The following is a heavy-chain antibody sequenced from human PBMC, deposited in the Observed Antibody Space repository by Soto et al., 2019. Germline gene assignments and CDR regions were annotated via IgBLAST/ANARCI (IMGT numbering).Heavy chain of an antibody. CDR3: ARDRRLRFLEWYFDY. J-gene: IGHJ4*02. Sequence: GSLRLSCAASGFTFSSYSMNWVRQAPGKGLEWVSYISSSSSTIYYADSVKGRFTISRDNAKNSLYLQMNSLRDEDTAVYYCARDRRLRFLEWYFDYWGQGTLVTVSS. CDR2: ISSSSSTI. V-gene: IGHV3-48*02. CDR1: GFTFSSYS. D-gene: IGHD3-3*01.